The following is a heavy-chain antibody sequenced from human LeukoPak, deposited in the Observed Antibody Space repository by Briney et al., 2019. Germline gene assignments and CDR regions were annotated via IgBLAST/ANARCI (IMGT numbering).Heavy chain of an antibody. CDR1: GFTLSSFD. CDR2: IGTDRDI. Sequence: GGSLRLSCAASGFTLSSFDMLGVRHPRGQGVEGVSTIGTDRDIYYPGSVEGRFTLSRDNAKNSLYLQMNSLTAGDTAVYYCARGPPRRKYYYMDVWGKGTTVTVS. V-gene: IGHV3-13*01. D-gene: IGHD5-24*01. J-gene: IGHJ6*03. CDR3: ARGPPRRKYYYMDV.